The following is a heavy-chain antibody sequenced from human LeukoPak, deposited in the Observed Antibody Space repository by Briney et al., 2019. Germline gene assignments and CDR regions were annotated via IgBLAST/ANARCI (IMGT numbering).Heavy chain of an antibody. J-gene: IGHJ5*02. Sequence: PSETLSLTCTASGGSISAYYWSWIRQPPGKGLEWIGYIYYSGSTNYNPSLKSRVTISVDTSKNQFSLKLSSVTAADTAVYYCARRGIAVASQFDPWGQGTLVTVSS. CDR1: GGSISAYY. V-gene: IGHV4-59*08. CDR3: ARRGIAVASQFDP. D-gene: IGHD6-19*01. CDR2: IYYSGST.